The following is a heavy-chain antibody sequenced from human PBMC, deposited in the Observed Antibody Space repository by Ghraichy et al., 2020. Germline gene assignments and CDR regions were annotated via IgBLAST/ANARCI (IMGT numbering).Heavy chain of an antibody. Sequence: ASVKVSCKASGYTFTNFALHWLRQAPGQRLEWLGCINTANGYTEYSQKFQGKVTFSRDTSATTAYMELSSLRSEETAVYYCARPATELGYYYYYMTPGAEGPQSPSP. CDR3: ARPATELGYYYYYMTP. CDR2: INTANGYT. V-gene: IGHV1-3*04. CDR1: GYTFTNFA. D-gene: IGHD1-26*01. J-gene: IGHJ6*03.